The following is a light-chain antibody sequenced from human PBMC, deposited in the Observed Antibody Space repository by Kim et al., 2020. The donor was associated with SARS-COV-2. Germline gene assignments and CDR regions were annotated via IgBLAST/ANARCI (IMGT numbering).Light chain of an antibody. J-gene: IGKJ4*01. CDR2: AAS. Sequence: SASVEDRITITCRASQAVRNELAWYQQKPGKAPKLRIFAASSLHGGVPSRFSGSGSGTDFTLTISSLQPEDSATYFCLQDHDLLTFGGGTKVDIK. V-gene: IGKV1-6*01. CDR3: LQDHDLLT. CDR1: QAVRNE.